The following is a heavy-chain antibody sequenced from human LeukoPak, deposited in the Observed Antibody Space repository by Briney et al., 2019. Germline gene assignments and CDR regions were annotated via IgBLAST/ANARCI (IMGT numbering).Heavy chain of an antibody. Sequence: GGSLRLSCAASGFTFSSYSMNWVRQAPGKGLGWVSSISSSSSYIYYADSVKGRFTISRDNAKNSLYPQMNSLRAEDTAVYYCARGPITMVRGVIITHKYFDYWGQGTLVTVSS. CDR3: ARGPITMVRGVIITHKYFDY. D-gene: IGHD3-10*01. V-gene: IGHV3-21*01. CDR2: ISSSSSYI. CDR1: GFTFSSYS. J-gene: IGHJ4*02.